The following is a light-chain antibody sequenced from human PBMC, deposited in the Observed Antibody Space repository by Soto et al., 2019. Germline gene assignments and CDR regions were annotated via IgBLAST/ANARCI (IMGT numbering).Light chain of an antibody. V-gene: IGKV3-20*01. J-gene: IGKJ1*01. CDR1: QSVSSSY. CDR3: QQYGSETWT. Sequence: EIVLTQSPVTLSLSPGERATLSCRASQSVSSSYLAWYQQKPGQAPRLLIYGASSRATGIPDRFSGSGSGTDFTLTISRLEPEDFAVYYCQQYGSETWTFGQGTKVEIK. CDR2: GAS.